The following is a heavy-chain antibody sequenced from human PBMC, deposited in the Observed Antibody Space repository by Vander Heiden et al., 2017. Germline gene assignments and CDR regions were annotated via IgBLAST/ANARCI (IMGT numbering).Heavy chain of an antibody. D-gene: IGHD3-10*01. CDR3: ARVQGSRGY. J-gene: IGHJ4*02. Sequence: QVQLVQSGAEVKKPGASLKVPCKASGYTFTASYMHCVRQAPGQGLEWMGWINPNSSGTNYAKKLQGRETMTRDTSISAAYMGLSRLRSDDTAGYYCARVQGSRGYWGQGTLVTVSS. CDR1: GYTFTASY. V-gene: IGHV1-2*02. CDR2: INPNSSGT.